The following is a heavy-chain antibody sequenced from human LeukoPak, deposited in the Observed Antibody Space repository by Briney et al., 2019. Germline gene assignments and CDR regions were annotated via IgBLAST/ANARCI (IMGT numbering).Heavy chain of an antibody. J-gene: IGHJ4*02. Sequence: ASVNVSCKASGGTFSIYAISWVRQAPGQGLEWMGRIIPILGIANYAQKFQGRVTITADKSTSTAYMELSSLRSEDTAVYYCARAWDLVGATPGYWGQGTLVTVSS. CDR2: IIPILGIA. V-gene: IGHV1-69*04. D-gene: IGHD1-26*01. CDR3: ARAWDLVGATPGY. CDR1: GGTFSIYA.